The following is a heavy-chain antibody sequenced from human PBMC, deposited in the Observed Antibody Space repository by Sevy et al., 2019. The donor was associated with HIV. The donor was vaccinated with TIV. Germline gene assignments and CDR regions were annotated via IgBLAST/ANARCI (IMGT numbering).Heavy chain of an antibody. CDR2: IHYSGGT. V-gene: IGHV4-30-4*01. D-gene: IGHD5-18*01. CDR3: ASYRGYSHGPFDY. Sequence: SESLSLTCTVSGGSISSSDSYWSWIRQSPGKGLEWIGYIHYSGGTYYNPFLQSRVAMSVDTSEKQFSLKLSFLTAADTAVYYCASYRGYSHGPFDYWGQGTLVTVSS. CDR1: GGSISSSDSY. J-gene: IGHJ4*02.